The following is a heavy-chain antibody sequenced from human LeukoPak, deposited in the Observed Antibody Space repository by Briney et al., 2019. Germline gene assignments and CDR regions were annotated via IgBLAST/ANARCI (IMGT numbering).Heavy chain of an antibody. J-gene: IGHJ4*02. D-gene: IGHD1-1*01. CDR2: IYHSGST. CDR1: GGSISSGGYS. V-gene: IGHV4-30-2*01. CDR3: ARGKLERSEFDY. Sequence: SQTLSLTCAVSGGSISSGGYSWSWIRQPPGKGLEWIGYIYHSGSTYYNPSLKSRVTISVDRSKNQFSLKLSSVTAADTAVYYCARGKLERSEFDYWGQGTLVTVSS.